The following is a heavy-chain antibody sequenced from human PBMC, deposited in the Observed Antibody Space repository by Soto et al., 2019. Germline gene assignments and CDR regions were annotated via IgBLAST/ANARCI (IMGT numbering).Heavy chain of an antibody. V-gene: IGHV4-31*03. CDR1: GGSISSGGYY. Sequence: QVRLQESGPGLVKTSQTLSLTCTVSGGSISSGGYYWSWIRQQQGQGLEWIGYIYYSGSTYYNPSRKSRFTISVDTSKNQFSLKLSSVTAADTAVYYCAREMERGDYFGYGGQGTLVTVSS. D-gene: IGHD2-8*01. J-gene: IGHJ4*02. CDR3: AREMERGDYFGY. CDR2: IYYSGST.